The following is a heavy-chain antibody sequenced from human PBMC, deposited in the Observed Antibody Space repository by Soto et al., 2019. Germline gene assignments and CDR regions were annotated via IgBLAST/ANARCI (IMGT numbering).Heavy chain of an antibody. CDR3: ARIRGIAAAGTNYYYYGMDV. Sequence: QVTLKESGPVLVKPTETLTLTCTVSGFSLSNARMGVSWIRQPPGKALAWLAHIFSNDEKSYSTSLKSRLTISKDTSKSQVVLTMTNMDPVDTATYYCARIRGIAAAGTNYYYYGMDVWGQGTTVTVSS. J-gene: IGHJ6*02. CDR2: IFSNDEK. CDR1: GFSLSNARMG. V-gene: IGHV2-26*01. D-gene: IGHD6-13*01.